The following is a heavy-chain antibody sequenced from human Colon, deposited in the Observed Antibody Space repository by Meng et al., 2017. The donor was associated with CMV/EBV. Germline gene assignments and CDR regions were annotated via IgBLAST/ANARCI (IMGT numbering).Heavy chain of an antibody. CDR2: IRYDGSNK. Sequence: GGSLRLSCAASGFTFSSYGMHWVRQAPGKGLEWVAFIRYDGSNKYYADSVKGRFTISRDNSKNTLYLQMTSLRVEDTALYYCAKLGRNDGDYDSYRWFAPWGQGTQVTVSS. V-gene: IGHV3-30*02. CDR3: AKLGRNDGDYDSYRWFAP. CDR1: GFTFSSYG. J-gene: IGHJ5*02. D-gene: IGHD3-22*01.